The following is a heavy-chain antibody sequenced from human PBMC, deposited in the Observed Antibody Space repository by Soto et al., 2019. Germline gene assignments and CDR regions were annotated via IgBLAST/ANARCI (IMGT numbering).Heavy chain of an antibody. V-gene: IGHV1-46*01. CDR2: INPSGGST. CDR1: GYTFTSYY. CDR3: ARDLWVSEGYCSGGSCYSYYYGMDV. D-gene: IGHD2-15*01. Sequence: GASVKVSCKASGYTFTSYYMHWVRQAPGQGLEWMGIINPSGGSTSYVQKFQGRVTMTRDTSTSTVYMELSSLRSEDTAVYYCARDLWVSEGYCSGGSCYSYYYGMDVWGQGTTVTVSS. J-gene: IGHJ6*02.